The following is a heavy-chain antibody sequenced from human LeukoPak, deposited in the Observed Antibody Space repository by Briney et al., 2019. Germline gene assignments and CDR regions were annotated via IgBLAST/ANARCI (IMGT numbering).Heavy chain of an antibody. CDR3: VRGPTRYYFGY. Sequence: SETLSLTYTVSGGSITNYYWSWIRQPPGKGLEWIGYIYYSGSTNYNPSLKSRVTISVDTSKNQFSLKLSSVTAADTAVYYCVRGPTRYYFGYWGQGTLVTVSS. D-gene: IGHD4-11*01. CDR2: IYYSGST. J-gene: IGHJ4*02. CDR1: GGSITNYY. V-gene: IGHV4-59*01.